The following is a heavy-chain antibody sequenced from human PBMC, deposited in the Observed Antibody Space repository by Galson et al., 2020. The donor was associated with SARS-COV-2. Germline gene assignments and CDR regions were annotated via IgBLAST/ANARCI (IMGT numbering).Heavy chain of an antibody. CDR1: AGSVNSGDYY. J-gene: IGHJ4*02. CDR2: LYYSGST. CDR3: ARESIFGVVDY. Sequence: SETLSLTRTVSAGSVNSGDYYWSWIRQHPGQGLEWIGHLYYSGSTDNNPSLKTRLTMSLDTSKNQFSLRMDSVTAADTAVYLCARESIFGVVDYWGQGTLVTVSS. D-gene: IGHD3-3*01. V-gene: IGHV4-30-4*08.